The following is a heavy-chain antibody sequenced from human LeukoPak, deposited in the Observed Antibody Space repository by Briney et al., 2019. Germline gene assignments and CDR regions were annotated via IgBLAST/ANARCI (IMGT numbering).Heavy chain of an antibody. J-gene: IGHJ4*02. Sequence: GSLRLSCAASGFTFSSYSMNWVRQAPGKGLEWVSYISSSSSTIYYADSVKGRFTISRDNAKNSLYLQMNSLRAEDTAVYYCARDFDFWSGYYSDYWGQGTLVTVSS. D-gene: IGHD3-3*01. CDR1: GFTFSSYS. CDR3: ARDFDFWSGYYSDY. CDR2: ISSSSSTI. V-gene: IGHV3-48*01.